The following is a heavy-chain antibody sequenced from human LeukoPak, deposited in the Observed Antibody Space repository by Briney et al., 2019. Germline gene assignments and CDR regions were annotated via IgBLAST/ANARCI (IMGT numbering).Heavy chain of an antibody. CDR1: GGTFSSYA. V-gene: IGHV1-69*06. CDR2: IFPIFGTA. Sequence: SVKVSCKASGGTFSSYAISWVRQAHGQGLEWMGGIFPIFGTANYAQKFQGRVTITADKSTRTAYMELSSLRSPDTAVYYCARELEDGHYYYGMDVWGKGTTVTVSS. CDR3: ARELEDGHYYYGMDV. J-gene: IGHJ6*04. D-gene: IGHD5-24*01.